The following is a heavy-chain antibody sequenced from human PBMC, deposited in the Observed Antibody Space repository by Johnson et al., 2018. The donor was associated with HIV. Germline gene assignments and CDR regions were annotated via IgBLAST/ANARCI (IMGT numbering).Heavy chain of an antibody. J-gene: IGHJ3*02. Sequence: QVQLVESGRGVVQPGRSLRLSCAASGFTFSSYGMHWVRQAPGKGLEWVAVISYDGSNKYYADSVKGRFTISRDNSKNTLYLQMNSLRAEDTAVYYCAKGFFELDDAFDIWGQGTMVTVSS. CDR3: AKGFFELDDAFDI. D-gene: IGHD3/OR15-3a*01. CDR2: ISYDGSNK. V-gene: IGHV3-30*18. CDR1: GFTFSSYG.